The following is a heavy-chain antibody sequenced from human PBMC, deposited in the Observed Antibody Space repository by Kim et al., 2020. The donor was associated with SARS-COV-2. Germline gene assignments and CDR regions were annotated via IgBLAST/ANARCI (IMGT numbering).Heavy chain of an antibody. V-gene: IGHV3-53*01. Sequence: YSDSMKGRFNISRDNSNNTVYLQMNSLRVEDTAVYFWARDRGGTGAVFDYWGQGTLVTVSS. D-gene: IGHD3-16*01. J-gene: IGHJ4*02. CDR3: ARDRGGTGAVFDY.